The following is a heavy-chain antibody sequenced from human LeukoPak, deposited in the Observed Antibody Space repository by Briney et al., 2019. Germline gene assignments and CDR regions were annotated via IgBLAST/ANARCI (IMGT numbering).Heavy chain of an antibody. CDR2: ISSSGGST. Sequence: GGSLRLSCAASGLNFTNYAMNWVRQAPGRGLEWVSLISSSGGSTYYAGSVKGRFTISRDNSKSTLYLQMNSLRAEDTAIYYCAKDGPTAIPSWFDPWGQGTLVTVS. CDR3: AKDGPTAIPSWFDP. J-gene: IGHJ5*02. CDR1: GLNFTNYA. V-gene: IGHV3-23*01. D-gene: IGHD2-21*02.